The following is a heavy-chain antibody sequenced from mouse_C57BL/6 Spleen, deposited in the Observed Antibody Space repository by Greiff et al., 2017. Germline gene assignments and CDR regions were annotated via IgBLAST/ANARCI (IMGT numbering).Heavy chain of an antibody. CDR3: ASMVTGS. CDR2: IYPGDGDT. Sequence: VQLQQSGPELVKPGASVKISCKASGYAFSSSWMNWVKQRPGKGLEWIGRIYPGDGDTNYNGKFKGKATLTADKSSSTAYMQHSSLTSEDSAVYFCASMVTGSWGQGTSVTVSS. J-gene: IGHJ4*01. V-gene: IGHV1-82*01. CDR1: GYAFSSSW. D-gene: IGHD2-1*01.